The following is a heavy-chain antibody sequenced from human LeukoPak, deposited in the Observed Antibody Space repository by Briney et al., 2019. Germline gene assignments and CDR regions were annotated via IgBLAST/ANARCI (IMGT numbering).Heavy chain of an antibody. J-gene: IGHJ4*02. CDR2: ISSSSYI. CDR1: GFTFSSYS. Sequence: GGSLRLSCAASGFTFSSYSMNWVRQAPGKGLEWVSSISSSSYIYYADSVKGRFTISRDNAKNSPYLQMNSVRAEDTAVYYCARIAAAGNDYWGRGTLVTVSS. CDR3: ARIAAAGNDY. V-gene: IGHV3-21*01. D-gene: IGHD6-13*01.